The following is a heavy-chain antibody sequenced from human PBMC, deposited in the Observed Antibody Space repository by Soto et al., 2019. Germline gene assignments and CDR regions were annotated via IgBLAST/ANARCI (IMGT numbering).Heavy chain of an antibody. J-gene: IGHJ6*02. CDR2: IYPGDSDT. V-gene: IGHV5-51*01. Sequence: PGESLKISCKGSGYSFTSYWIGWVRQMPGKGLEWMGIIYPGDSDTRYSPSFQGQVTISADKSISTAYLQWSSLKASDTAMYYCARLLDYCTSTSCPRNYYYYYGMDVWGQGTTVTVSS. CDR3: ARLLDYCTSTSCPRNYYYYYGMDV. CDR1: GYSFTSYW. D-gene: IGHD2-2*01.